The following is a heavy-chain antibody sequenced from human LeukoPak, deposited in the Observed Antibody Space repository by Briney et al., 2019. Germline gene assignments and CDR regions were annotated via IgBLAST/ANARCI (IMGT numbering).Heavy chain of an antibody. CDR1: GFTFSSYG. V-gene: IGHV3-21*01. D-gene: IGHD3-10*01. CDR2: ISSSSSYI. CDR3: AGGRAGKQYGSGSRPFDY. J-gene: IGHJ4*02. Sequence: GGSLRLSCAASGFTFSSYGMSWVRQAPGKGLEWVSSISSSSSYIYYADSVKGRFTISRDNAKNSLYLQMNSLRAEDTAVYYCAGGRAGKQYGSGSRPFDYWGQGTLVTVSS.